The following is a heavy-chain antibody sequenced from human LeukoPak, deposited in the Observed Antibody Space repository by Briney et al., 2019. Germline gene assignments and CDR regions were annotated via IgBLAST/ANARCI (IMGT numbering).Heavy chain of an antibody. D-gene: IGHD3-22*01. CDR1: GGSISSYY. CDR3: ARMYYYDSSGYYLLGAFDI. Sequence: SETLSLTCTVSGGSISSYYWSWIRQPPGKGLEWIGYIYYSGSTNYNPSLKRRITISVDTSKNQFSLKLSSVNAADMAVYYCARMYYYDSSGYYLLGAFDIWGQGTMVTVSS. V-gene: IGHV4-59*08. CDR2: IYYSGST. J-gene: IGHJ3*02.